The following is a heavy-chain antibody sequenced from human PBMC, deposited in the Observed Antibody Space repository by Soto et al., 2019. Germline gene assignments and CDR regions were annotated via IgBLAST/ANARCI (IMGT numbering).Heavy chain of an antibody. D-gene: IGHD2-2*01. CDR1: GFTFSSYA. CDR3: ARDDVVVPYGMDV. V-gene: IGHV3-30-3*01. J-gene: IGHJ6*02. Sequence: QVQLVESGGGVVQPGRSLRLSCAASGFTFSSYAMHWVRQAPGKGLEWVAVISYDGSNKYYADSVKGRFTISRDNSKNTLYLQMNSLRAEDTAVYYCARDDVVVPYGMDVWGQGTTVTVSS. CDR2: ISYDGSNK.